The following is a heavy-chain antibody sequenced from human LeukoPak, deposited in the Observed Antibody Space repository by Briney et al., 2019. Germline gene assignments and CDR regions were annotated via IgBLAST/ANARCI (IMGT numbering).Heavy chain of an antibody. J-gene: IGHJ4*02. CDR1: GGSISSYY. V-gene: IGHV4-59*08. CDR2: IYYSGST. Sequence: ETLSLTCTVSGGSISSYYWSWIRQPPGKGLEWIGYIYYSGSTNYNPSLKSRVTISVDTSKNQFSLKLSSVTAADTAVYYCARGYWFYFDYWGQGTLVTVSS. D-gene: IGHD2-8*02. CDR3: ARGYWFYFDY.